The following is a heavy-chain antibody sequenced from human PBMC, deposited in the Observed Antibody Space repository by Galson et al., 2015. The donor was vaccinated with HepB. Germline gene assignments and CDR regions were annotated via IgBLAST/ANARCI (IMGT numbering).Heavy chain of an antibody. CDR3: ARGFAGVSNYDFWSGYLFGAFDI. CDR2: MNPNNGNT. Sequence: SVTVSCKASGYTFTSYDINWVRQATGQGLEWMGWMNPNNGNTGYAQKFQGRVTMTRNTSISTAYMELSSLRSEDTAVYYCARGFAGVSNYDFWSGYLFGAFDIWGQGTMVTVSS. J-gene: IGHJ3*02. V-gene: IGHV1-8*01. CDR1: GYTFTSYD. D-gene: IGHD3-3*01.